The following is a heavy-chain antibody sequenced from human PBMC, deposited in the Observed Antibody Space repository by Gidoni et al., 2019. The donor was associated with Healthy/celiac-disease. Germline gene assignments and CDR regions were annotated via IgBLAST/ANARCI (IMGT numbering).Heavy chain of an antibody. V-gene: IGHV4-34*01. CDR2: INHSGST. CDR3: ARSLDYYDSSGYL. CDR1: GGSFSGYY. Sequence: QVQLQQWGAGLLKPSETLSLTCAVYGGSFSGYYWSWIRQPPGKGLEWIGEINHSGSTNYNPSLKSRVTISVDTSKNQFSLKLSSVTAADTAVYYCARSLDYYDSSGYLWGQGTLVTVSS. J-gene: IGHJ4*02. D-gene: IGHD3-22*01.